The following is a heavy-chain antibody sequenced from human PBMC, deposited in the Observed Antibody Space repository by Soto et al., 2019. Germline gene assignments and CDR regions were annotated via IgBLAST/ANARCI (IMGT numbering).Heavy chain of an antibody. V-gene: IGHV3-30*18. J-gene: IGHJ4*02. D-gene: IGHD3-22*01. Sequence: QVQVVESGGGVVQPGKSLRLSCAASGFAFSSYGIHWVRQAPGKGLEWVAGISYDGSKKYYEDSVKGQFTISRDNSENTLHLQMNGLRSEDTAVYYCAKDTYYHDSSGYYVFDHWGQGTLVTVSS. CDR3: AKDTYYHDSSGYYVFDH. CDR1: GFAFSSYG. CDR2: ISYDGSKK.